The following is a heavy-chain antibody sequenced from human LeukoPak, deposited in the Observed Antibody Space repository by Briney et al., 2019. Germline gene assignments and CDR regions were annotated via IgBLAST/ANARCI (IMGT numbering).Heavy chain of an antibody. CDR3: ARRVAGTHWYFDL. D-gene: IGHD6-19*01. CDR2: INHSGST. V-gene: IGHV4-34*01. CDR1: GGSFSGYY. J-gene: IGHJ2*01. Sequence: SETLSLTCAVYGGSFSGYYWSWIRQPPGKGLEWIGEINHSGSTNYNPSLKSRVAISVDTSKNQFSLKLSSVTAADTAVYYCARRVAGTHWYFDLWGRGTLVTVSS.